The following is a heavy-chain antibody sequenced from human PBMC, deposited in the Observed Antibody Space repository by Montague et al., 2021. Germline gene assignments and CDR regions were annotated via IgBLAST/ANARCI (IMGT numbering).Heavy chain of an antibody. V-gene: IGHV4-38-2*02. Sequence: SETLSLTCTVSRSLINSDYYCGWIRQPPGKGLEWMGSVSHGGRTYYNPSLKSRVTISVDTSNNHFSLKLSSVTAADTAMYYWARERDRYYYMDIWGKGTTTTVSS. CDR3: ARERDRYYYMDI. J-gene: IGHJ6*03. CDR1: RSLINSDYY. CDR2: VSHGGRT.